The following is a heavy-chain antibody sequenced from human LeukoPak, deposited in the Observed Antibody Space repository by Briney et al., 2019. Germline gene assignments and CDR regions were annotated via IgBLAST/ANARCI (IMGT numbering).Heavy chain of an antibody. CDR3: AKDGLIGELSAYYMDV. J-gene: IGHJ6*03. D-gene: IGHD3-10*01. CDR2: ISWDGGST. Sequence: GGSLRLSCAASGFTFDDYAMHWVRQAPGKGLEWVSLISWDGGSTYYADSVKGRFTISRDNSKNSLYLQMNSLRAEDTALYYCAKDGLIGELSAYYMDVWGKGTTVTVSS. V-gene: IGHV3-43D*03. CDR1: GFTFDDYA.